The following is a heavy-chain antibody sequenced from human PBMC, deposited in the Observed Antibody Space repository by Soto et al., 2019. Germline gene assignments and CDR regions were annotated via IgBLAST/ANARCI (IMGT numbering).Heavy chain of an antibody. CDR1: GFTFSTYA. CDR3: ARNGSGNYYHFDY. CDR2: ISYDGRNK. D-gene: IGHD3-10*01. J-gene: IGHJ4*02. Sequence: PGGSLRLSCAASGFTFSTYAMHCVRQAPGKGLEWVAVISYDGRNKYYADSVKGRFTISRDNSKNTLYLQVNSLRADDTAVYYCARNGSGNYYHFDYWGQGTLVTVSS. V-gene: IGHV3-30*04.